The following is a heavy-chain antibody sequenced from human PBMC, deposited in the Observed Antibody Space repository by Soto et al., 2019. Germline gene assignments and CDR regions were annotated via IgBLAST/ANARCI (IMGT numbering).Heavy chain of an antibody. J-gene: IGHJ4*02. CDR1: GFTFSSYG. CDR2: MNSDGSGT. Sequence: EVQLVESGGGLVRPGGSLGLPCEVSGFTFSSYGMHGVRQVPGKGLVWVSRMNSDGSGTSYADSVKGRFTISRDNAKNTLYLQMNSLRADDTGLYYCARVGCSGGSCIDYWGQGTLVTVTS. CDR3: ARVGCSGGSCIDY. D-gene: IGHD2-15*01. V-gene: IGHV3-74*01.